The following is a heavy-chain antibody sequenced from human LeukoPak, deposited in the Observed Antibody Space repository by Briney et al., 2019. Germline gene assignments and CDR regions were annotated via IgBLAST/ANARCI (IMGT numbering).Heavy chain of an antibody. V-gene: IGHV4-34*01. CDR3: ARGPYPLVY. CDR2: VNHSGST. D-gene: IGHD2-2*01. J-gene: IGHJ4*02. CDR1: GGSFRGYY. Sequence: PSETLSLTCAVYGGSFRGYYWSWIRQPPGKGLEWIGEVNHSGSTNYNPPLKSRVTISVDTSKNQFSLKLNSVTAADTAVYYCARGPYPLVYWDQGTLVTVSS.